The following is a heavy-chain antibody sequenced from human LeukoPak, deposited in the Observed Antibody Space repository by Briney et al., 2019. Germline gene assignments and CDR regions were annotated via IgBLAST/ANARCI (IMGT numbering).Heavy chain of an antibody. Sequence: SETLSLTYTVSGGSINSGTFYWGWIRQPPGKGLEWIGSMYYDGSSYYNPSLKSPVTTSVDTSKNQFSLKLTSVTAADTAVYFRARRSDSGSDDGEDYFDYWGQGTLVTVSS. CDR2: MYYDGSS. D-gene: IGHD1-26*01. V-gene: IGHV4-39*01. J-gene: IGHJ4*02. CDR3: ARRSDSGSDDGEDYFDY. CDR1: GGSINSGTFY.